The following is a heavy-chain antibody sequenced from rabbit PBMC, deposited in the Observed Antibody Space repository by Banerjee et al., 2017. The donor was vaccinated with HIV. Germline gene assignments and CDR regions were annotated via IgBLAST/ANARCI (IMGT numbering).Heavy chain of an antibody. V-gene: IGHV1S45*01. CDR3: ARDLAGVIGWNFNL. D-gene: IGHD4-1*01. CDR1: GFDLSSNA. J-gene: IGHJ4*01. Sequence: QEQLVESGGGLVTLGGSLKLSCKTSGFDLSSNAMCWVRQAPGKGPEWIACIYTSSGNTVYASWAKGRFTISKTSSTTVTLQMTSLTAADTATYFCARDLAGVIGWNFNLWGPGTLVTVS. CDR2: IYTSSGNT.